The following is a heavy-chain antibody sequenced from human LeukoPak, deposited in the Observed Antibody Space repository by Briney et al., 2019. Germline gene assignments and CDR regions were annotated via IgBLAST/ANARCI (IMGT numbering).Heavy chain of an antibody. D-gene: IGHD3-9*01. CDR2: IYSGGST. J-gene: IGHJ4*02. CDR3: ARGPGGYDILTGYYFDY. CDR1: GFTVSSNY. V-gene: IGHV3-53*01. Sequence: GGSLRLSCAASGFTVSSNYMGWVRQPPRKWLGWVSFIYSGGSTYYADSVKGRFTISRDNSKNTLYLQMNSLRAEDTAVYYCARGPGGYDILTGYYFDYWGEGTLVTVSS.